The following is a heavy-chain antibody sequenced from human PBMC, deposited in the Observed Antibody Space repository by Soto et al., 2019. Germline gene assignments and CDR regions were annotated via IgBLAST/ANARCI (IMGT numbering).Heavy chain of an antibody. D-gene: IGHD3-3*02. CDR1: GGSISSGDYY. CDR2: IYYSGST. J-gene: IGHJ5*02. CDR3: AREREGIGRFDP. V-gene: IGHV4-30-4*01. Sequence: SETLSLTCTVSGGSISSGDYYWSWIRQPPGKGLEWIGYIYYSGSTYYNPSLKSRVTISVDTSKNQFSLKLSSVTAADTAVYYCAREREGIGRFDPWGQGTLVTVSS.